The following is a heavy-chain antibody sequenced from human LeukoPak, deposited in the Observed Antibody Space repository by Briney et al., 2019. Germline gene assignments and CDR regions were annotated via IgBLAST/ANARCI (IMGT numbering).Heavy chain of an antibody. V-gene: IGHV3-21*01. Sequence: GGSLRLSCAASGFTFSSYIMNWVRQAPGKGLEWVSSISSSSSYIYYADSVKGRFTISRDNAKNSLYLQMNSLRAEDMAVYYCARDQHSLLWFGELLLPFDYWGQGTLVTVSS. CDR2: ISSSSSYI. CDR1: GFTFSSYI. D-gene: IGHD3-10*01. J-gene: IGHJ4*02. CDR3: ARDQHSLLWFGELLLPFDY.